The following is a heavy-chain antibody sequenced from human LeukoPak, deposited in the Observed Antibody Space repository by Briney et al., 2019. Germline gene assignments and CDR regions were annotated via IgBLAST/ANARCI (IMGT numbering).Heavy chain of an antibody. CDR1: GYTFTSYG. D-gene: IGHD3-10*01. CDR2: ISAYNGNT. Sequence: ASVKVSCKASGYTFTSYGISWVRQAPGQGLEWTGWISAYNGNTNYAQKLQGTVTMTTDTSTSTAYMELRSLRSDDTAVYYCARARFREFDFDYWGQGTLVTVSS. CDR3: ARARFREFDFDY. V-gene: IGHV1-18*01. J-gene: IGHJ4*02.